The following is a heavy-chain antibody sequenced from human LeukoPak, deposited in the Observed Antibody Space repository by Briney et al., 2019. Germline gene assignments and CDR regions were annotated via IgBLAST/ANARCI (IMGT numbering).Heavy chain of an antibody. CDR3: ARNYYDSDSEAFDI. D-gene: IGHD3-22*01. Sequence: PGGSLRLSCAASGFTFSSYTMNWVRQAPGKGLEWVSFISSSSDYIYYADSVKGRFTISRDNAKNSLYLQMNSLRAEDTAVYYCARNYYDSDSEAFDIWGQGTMVTVSS. V-gene: IGHV3-21*01. J-gene: IGHJ3*02. CDR1: GFTFSSYT. CDR2: ISSSSDYI.